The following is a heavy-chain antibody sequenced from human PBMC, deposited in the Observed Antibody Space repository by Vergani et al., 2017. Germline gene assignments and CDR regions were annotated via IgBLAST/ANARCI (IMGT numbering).Heavy chain of an antibody. Sequence: QVQLVQSGAAVKKPGASVKVSCKASGYTFTSDDINWVRQATGQGLEWMGGIIPIFGTANYAQKFQGRVTITADESTSTAYMELSSLRSEDTAVYYCASRDITIFGVVIIRGYYYYGMDVWGQGTTVTVSS. D-gene: IGHD3-3*01. CDR3: ASRDITIFGVVIIRGYYYYGMDV. CDR2: IIPIFGTA. V-gene: IGHV1-69*01. CDR1: GYTFTSDD. J-gene: IGHJ6*02.